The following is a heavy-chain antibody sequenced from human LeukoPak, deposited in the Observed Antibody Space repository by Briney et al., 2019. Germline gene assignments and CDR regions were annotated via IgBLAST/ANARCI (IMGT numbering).Heavy chain of an antibody. D-gene: IGHD5-12*01. V-gene: IGHV3-48*01. CDR2: ISSSSSTI. CDR3: ARDLSVATTTIVTSDY. Sequence: PGGSLRLSCAASGFTFGSYSMNWVRQAPGKGLEWVSYISSSSSTIYYADSVKGRFTISRDNAKNSLYLQMNSLRAEDTAVYYCARDLSVATTTIVTSDYWGQGTLVTVSS. CDR1: GFTFGSYS. J-gene: IGHJ4*02.